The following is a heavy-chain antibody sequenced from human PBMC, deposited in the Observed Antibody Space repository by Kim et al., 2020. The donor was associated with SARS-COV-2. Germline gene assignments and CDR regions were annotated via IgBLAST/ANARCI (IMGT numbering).Heavy chain of an antibody. CDR1: GFNFSSHW. J-gene: IGHJ4*01. Sequence: GGSLRLSCAASGFNFSSHWMHWVRQVPGKGLVGVARINPDGTSTTYADSVKGRFTISRDSAKNTLSLQMNSLRVEDTAVYYCVKDSSSSSWGHGTLVTVSS. CDR3: VKDSSSSS. D-gene: IGHD6-13*01. CDR2: INPDGTST. V-gene: IGHV3-74*01.